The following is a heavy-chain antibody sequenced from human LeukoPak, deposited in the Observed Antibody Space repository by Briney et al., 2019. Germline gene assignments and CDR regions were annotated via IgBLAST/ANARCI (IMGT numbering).Heavy chain of an antibody. J-gene: IGHJ6*02. D-gene: IGHD3/OR15-3a*01. V-gene: IGHV3-43*02. CDR1: GFSFDDYG. Sequence: LPGGSLRLSCAASGFSFDDYGMHWVRHAPGKGLEWVSLVSGDGGRTFYADSVKGRFTISRDNSKNSLYLQMNSLRTEDAALYYCAKDQSQYDFGIDVWGQGTTVTVSS. CDR2: VSGDGGRT. CDR3: AKDQSQYDFGIDV.